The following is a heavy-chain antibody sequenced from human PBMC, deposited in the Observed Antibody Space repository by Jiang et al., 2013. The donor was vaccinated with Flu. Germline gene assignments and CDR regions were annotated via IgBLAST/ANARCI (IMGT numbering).Heavy chain of an antibody. Sequence: GSGLVKPSETLSLTCTVSGGSINSISYFWGWIRQPPGKGLEWIGSIFYSGSSFYNPSLKSRVTISVDTSKHQFSLILTSMTAADTALYYCATSRAVYGSGSHFDYWGQGALVTVSS. CDR2: IFYSGSS. CDR3: ATSRAVYGSGSHFDY. J-gene: IGHJ4*02. V-gene: IGHV4-39*01. CDR1: GGSINSISYF. D-gene: IGHD3-10*01.